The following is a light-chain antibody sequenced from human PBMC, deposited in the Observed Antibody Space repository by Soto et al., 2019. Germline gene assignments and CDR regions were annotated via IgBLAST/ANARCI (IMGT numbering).Light chain of an antibody. CDR2: EVS. J-gene: IGLJ1*01. Sequence: QSVLTQPASVSGSPGQSITISCTGTSSDVGGYTYVSWFQQHPGKAPELMIYEVSNRPSGVSNRFSGSKSGNTASLTISGLQAEDEADYYCTSYTSTTALFVLGTGTKVTVL. V-gene: IGLV2-14*01. CDR3: TSYTSTTALFV. CDR1: SSDVGGYTY.